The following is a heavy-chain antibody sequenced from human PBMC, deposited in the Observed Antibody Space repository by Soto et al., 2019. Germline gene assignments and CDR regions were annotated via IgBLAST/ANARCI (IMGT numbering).Heavy chain of an antibody. CDR3: ARTCRSGGSCYLEY. D-gene: IGHD2-15*01. Sequence: ASVKVSCKASGYSFSSFGISWVRQAPGQGLEWVGWVSVPSGDTSSAQNFQGRVTVTTDASTSTAYMEVGSLRSDDTAVYYCARTCRSGGSCYLEYWGEGTLVTVSS. CDR1: GYSFSSFG. CDR2: VSVPSGDT. J-gene: IGHJ4*02. V-gene: IGHV1-18*01.